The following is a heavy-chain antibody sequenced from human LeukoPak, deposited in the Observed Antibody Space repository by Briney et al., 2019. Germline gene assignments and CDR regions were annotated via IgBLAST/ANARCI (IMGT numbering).Heavy chain of an antibody. CDR2: IGPAGDT. CDR1: GFTFSSYD. CDR3: ARGWNWAFDI. V-gene: IGHV3-13*01. J-gene: IGHJ3*02. D-gene: IGHD1-7*01. Sequence: GGSLRLSCAASGFTFSSYDMHWVRQATGKGLEWVSAIGPAGDTFYPGPVKGRFTISRESAKNSLYLQMNSLRAGDTAVYYCARGWNWAFDIWGQGTMVTVSS.